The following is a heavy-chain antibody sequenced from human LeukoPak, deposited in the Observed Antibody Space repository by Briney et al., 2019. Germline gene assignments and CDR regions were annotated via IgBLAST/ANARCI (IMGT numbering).Heavy chain of an antibody. CDR3: APGGDYTFFDY. V-gene: IGHV3-30*03. CDR2: ISYDGSNK. Sequence: PGGSLRLSCAASGFTFSSYGMHWVRQGPGKGLEWVAVISYDGSNKYYAASVKGRFTISRDNSKNTLYLQMNSLRAEDTAVYYCAPGGDYTFFDYWGQGTLVTVSS. J-gene: IGHJ4*02. D-gene: IGHD4-17*01. CDR1: GFTFSSYG.